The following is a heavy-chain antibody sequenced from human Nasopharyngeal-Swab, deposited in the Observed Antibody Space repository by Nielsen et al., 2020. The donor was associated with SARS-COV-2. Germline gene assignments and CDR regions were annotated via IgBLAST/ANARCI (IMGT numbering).Heavy chain of an antibody. V-gene: IGHV3-53*01. CDR3: VRSLRQWLAHDS. J-gene: IGHJ4*02. CDR2: IYAGGYT. Sequence: ESLKISCVASGFIVRYYYIRWVPQVPGQGLECVSVIYAGGYTYYADSVRGRFTISRDNSNNMVYLQMNSLTADDTAVYYCVRSLRQWLAHDSWGQGTLVTVSS. CDR1: GFIVRYYY. D-gene: IGHD6-19*01.